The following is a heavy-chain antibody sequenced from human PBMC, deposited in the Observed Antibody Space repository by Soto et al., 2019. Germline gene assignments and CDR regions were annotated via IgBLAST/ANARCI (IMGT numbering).Heavy chain of an antibody. CDR2: IYDGGRT. D-gene: IGHD7-27*01. CDR3: ARGPSGDKVDS. Sequence: QVQLQESGPGLVKPSQTLSLTCTVSGGSISTVDYWWSWIRQSPDMGLEWIGHIYDGGRTYNNPSLESRVTMSVDKSKSQLSLTLSSVSAADTAVYYCARGPSGDKVDSWGQGTLLTVSS. CDR1: GGSISTVDYW. J-gene: IGHJ4*02. V-gene: IGHV4-30-4*01.